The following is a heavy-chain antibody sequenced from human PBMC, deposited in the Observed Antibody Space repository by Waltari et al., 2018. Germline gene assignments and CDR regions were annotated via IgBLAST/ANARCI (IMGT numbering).Heavy chain of an antibody. D-gene: IGHD4-4*01. J-gene: IGHJ4*02. CDR2: IKSKADSYAT. V-gene: IGHV3-73*02. Sequence: EVQLVESGGGLVQPGGSLKLSWAASGFPFCGAASNWVRQSSGKGLEWVGRIKSKADSYATAYAASVKGRFTISRDDSKNTAYLQMNSLKTEDTAVYYCTRLVTSVTAFDYWGQGTLVTVSS. CDR3: TRLVTSVTAFDY. CDR1: GFPFCGAA.